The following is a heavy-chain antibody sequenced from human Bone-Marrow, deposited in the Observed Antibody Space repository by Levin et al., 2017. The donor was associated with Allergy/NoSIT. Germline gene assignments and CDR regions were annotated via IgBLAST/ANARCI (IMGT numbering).Heavy chain of an antibody. V-gene: IGHV3-9*01. CDR3: AKDGESTVTRSYYLHY. D-gene: IGHD4-17*01. Sequence: LSLTCGASGFNFDDSAMHWVRPAPGKGLEWVSGISWNSDKAGYADSVKGRFTISRDNAKNSLYLQMDSLGVEDTALYYCAKDGESTVTRSYYLHYWGQGTLVTVSS. CDR1: GFNFDDSA. J-gene: IGHJ4*02. CDR2: ISWNSDKA.